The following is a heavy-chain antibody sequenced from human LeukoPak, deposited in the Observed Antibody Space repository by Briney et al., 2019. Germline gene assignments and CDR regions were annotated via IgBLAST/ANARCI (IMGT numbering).Heavy chain of an antibody. CDR2: ISSSSSTI. Sequence: GGSLRLSCAASGFTFSSYSMNWVRQAPGKGLEWVSYISSSSSTIYYADSVKGRFTISRDNAKNSLYLQMNSLRAEDTAVYYCAREVLVTAIRGSWFDPWGQGTLVTVSS. D-gene: IGHD2-21*02. CDR1: GFTFSSYS. CDR3: AREVLVTAIRGSWFDP. J-gene: IGHJ5*02. V-gene: IGHV3-48*04.